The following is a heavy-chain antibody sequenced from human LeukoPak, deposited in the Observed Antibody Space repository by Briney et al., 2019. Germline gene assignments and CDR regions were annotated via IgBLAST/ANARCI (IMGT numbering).Heavy chain of an antibody. CDR2: IASSGRNT. V-gene: IGHV3-23*01. Sequence: PGGSLRLSCAAPGFNFNDAAMTWVRQAPGKGLEWVSLIASSGRNTYYTDSVRGRFTISRDNSKNTLSLQMNSLRVEDTAMYYCAKDIQLSAWGLGTMVTVSS. CDR3: AKDIQLSA. D-gene: IGHD5-24*01. J-gene: IGHJ3*01. CDR1: GFNFNDAA.